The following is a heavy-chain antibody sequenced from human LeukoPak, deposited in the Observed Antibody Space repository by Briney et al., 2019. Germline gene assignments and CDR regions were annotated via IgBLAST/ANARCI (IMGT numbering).Heavy chain of an antibody. J-gene: IGHJ4*02. CDR3: ARVSGYDWESFYDY. V-gene: IGHV4-59*01. CDR2: IYYSGST. D-gene: IGHD5-12*01. Sequence: SETLSPTCTVSGGSISSYYWSWIRQPPGKGLEWIGYIYYSGSTNYNPSLKSRVTISVDTSKNQFSLKLSSVTAADTAVYYCARVSGYDWESFYDYWGQGILVTVSS. CDR1: GGSISSYY.